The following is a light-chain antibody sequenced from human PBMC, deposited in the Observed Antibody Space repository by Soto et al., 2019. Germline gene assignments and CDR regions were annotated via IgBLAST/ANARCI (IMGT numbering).Light chain of an antibody. CDR2: GNS. CDR3: QSYDSSLSGSRV. J-gene: IGLJ7*01. CDR1: SSNIGAGYD. V-gene: IGLV1-40*01. Sequence: QSVLTQPPSVSGAPGQRVTISCTGSSSNIGAGYDVHWYQQLPGTAPKLLIYGNSNRPSGLPDRFSGSKSGTSASLAITGLQAEDEADYYCQSYDSSLSGSRVFGGGTQLTVL.